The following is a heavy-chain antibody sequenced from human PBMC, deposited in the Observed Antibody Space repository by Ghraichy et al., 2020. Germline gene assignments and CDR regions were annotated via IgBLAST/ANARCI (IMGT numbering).Heavy chain of an antibody. D-gene: IGHD2-15*01. CDR3: AKDHPSKAVVAAKGGFDY. CDR1: GFTFRSYH. CDR2: VWYDGTNK. V-gene: IGHV3-33*06. Sequence: GGSLRLSCAASGFTFRSYHMHWVRQAPGKGLEWVAVVWYDGTNKYYADSLKGRFTVSRDNSKNTVYLQMNTLRPEDTAMYYCAKDHPSKAVVAAKGGFDYWGQGILVTVSS. J-gene: IGHJ4*02.